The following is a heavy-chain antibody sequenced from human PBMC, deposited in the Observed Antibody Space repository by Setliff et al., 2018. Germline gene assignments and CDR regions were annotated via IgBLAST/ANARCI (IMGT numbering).Heavy chain of an antibody. D-gene: IGHD3-16*01. J-gene: IGHJ4*02. CDR2: IIPIFGTA. CDR1: GGTFSSYA. CDR3: ARLLPLVGPGGPFDY. Sequence: SVKVSCKASGGTFSSYAISWVRQAPGQGPEWMGRIIPIFGTANYAQKFQGRVTITADESTSTAYMELSSLRSEDTAVYYCARLLPLVGPGGPFDYWGQGTLVTVSS. V-gene: IGHV1-69*13.